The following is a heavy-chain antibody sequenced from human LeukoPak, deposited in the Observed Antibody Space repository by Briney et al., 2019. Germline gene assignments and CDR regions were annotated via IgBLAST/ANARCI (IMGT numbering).Heavy chain of an antibody. Sequence: PSETLSLTCSVSGGSISSSYWSWFRQPPGKGLEWIGYVSYSGGTNYNPSLKGRVTISVDTSKNQFSLKMNSVTAADTAVYYCARHGIGGLAYYFDCWGQGALVIVSS. CDR3: ARHGIGGLAYYFDC. CDR1: GGSISSSY. D-gene: IGHD3/OR15-3a*01. CDR2: VSYSGGT. J-gene: IGHJ4*02. V-gene: IGHV4-59*08.